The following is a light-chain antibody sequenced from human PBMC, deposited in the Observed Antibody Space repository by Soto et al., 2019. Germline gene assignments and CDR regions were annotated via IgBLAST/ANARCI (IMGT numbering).Light chain of an antibody. CDR1: SSDVGGYNY. Sequence: QSALTQPASVSGSPGQSITISCTGTSSDVGGYNYVSWYQQHPGKAPKLMIYEVSNRPSGVSNRFSASKSGNTASLTISGLQAEDEADYYCSSYTSSSTYVCGTGTKVTVL. J-gene: IGLJ1*01. CDR2: EVS. V-gene: IGLV2-14*01. CDR3: SSYTSSSTYV.